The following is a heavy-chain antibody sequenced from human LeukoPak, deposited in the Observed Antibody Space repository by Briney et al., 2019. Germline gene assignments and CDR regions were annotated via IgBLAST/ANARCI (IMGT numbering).Heavy chain of an antibody. V-gene: IGHV3-11*01. CDR2: ISSSGSTI. J-gene: IGHJ5*02. CDR1: GFTFSDYY. CDR3: ARLDYDLNWFDP. D-gene: IGHD3-22*01. Sequence: PGGSLRLSCAASGFTFSDYYTSWIRQAPGKGLEWVSYISSSGSTIYYADSVKGRFTISRDNAKNSLYLQMNSLRAEDTAVYYCARLDYDLNWFDPWGQGTLVTVSS.